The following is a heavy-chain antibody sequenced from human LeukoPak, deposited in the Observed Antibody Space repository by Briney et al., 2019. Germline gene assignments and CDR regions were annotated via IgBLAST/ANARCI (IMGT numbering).Heavy chain of an antibody. D-gene: IGHD2-2*01. J-gene: IGHJ1*01. Sequence: GGSLRLSCAASGFTFSSYAMSWVRQAPGKGLESVSAISGSGGSTYYADSVKGRFTISRDNSKNTLYLQMNSLRAEDTAVYYCAKDPNYCSSTSCYPEYFQHWGQGTLVTVSS. CDR1: GFTFSSYA. V-gene: IGHV3-23*01. CDR2: ISGSGGST. CDR3: AKDPNYCSSTSCYPEYFQH.